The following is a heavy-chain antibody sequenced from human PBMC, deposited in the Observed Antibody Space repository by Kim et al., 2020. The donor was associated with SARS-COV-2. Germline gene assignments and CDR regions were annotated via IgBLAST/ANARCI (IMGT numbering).Heavy chain of an antibody. J-gene: IGHJ6*03. V-gene: IGHV4-59*01. Sequence: NPPRKSRVTRSVDQSKNQFSLRLSSVTAADTAVYYCARDHYYYYYMDVWGKGTTVTVSS. CDR3: ARDHYYYYYMDV.